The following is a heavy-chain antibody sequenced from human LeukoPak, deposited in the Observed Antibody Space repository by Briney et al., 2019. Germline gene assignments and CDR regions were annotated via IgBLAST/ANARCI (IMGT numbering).Heavy chain of an antibody. CDR3: ARGLVSREEVRPYYYYYMDV. CDR1: GGTFSSYA. CDR2: IIPIFGTA. Sequence: ASVKVSCKASGGTFSSYAISWVRQAPGQGLEWKGGIIPIFGTANYAQKFQGRVTITTDESTSTAYMELSSLRSEDTAVYYCARGLVSREEVRPYYYYYMDVWGKGTTVTVSS. D-gene: IGHD3-22*01. J-gene: IGHJ6*03. V-gene: IGHV1-69*05.